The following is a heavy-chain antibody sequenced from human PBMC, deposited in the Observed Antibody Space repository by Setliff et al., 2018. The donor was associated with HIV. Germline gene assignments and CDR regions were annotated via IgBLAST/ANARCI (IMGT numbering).Heavy chain of an antibody. CDR2: INAANGHA. D-gene: IGHD3-10*01. J-gene: IGHJ5*01. Sequence: GASVKVSCKASGFTFSKSAIHWVRQAPGQRLELMAWINAANGHAKYSQKFQGRVTITRDTSATIAYMELSSLTSEDTALYFCARTDYDSGKSVLDSWGQGTLVTV. CDR3: ARTDYDSGKSVLDS. CDR1: GFTFSKSA. V-gene: IGHV1-3*01.